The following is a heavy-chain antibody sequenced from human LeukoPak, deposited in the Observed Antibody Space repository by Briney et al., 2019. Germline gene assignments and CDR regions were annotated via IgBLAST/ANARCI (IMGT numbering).Heavy chain of an antibody. V-gene: IGHV3-30*02. D-gene: IGHD3-22*01. J-gene: IGHJ1*01. CDR2: IRYDGSNK. CDR3: AKGGNYYDSSGYYYGGYFQH. CDR1: GFTFSSYG. Sequence: GGSLRLSCAASGFTFSSYGMHWVRQAPGKGLEWVAFIRYDGSNKYYADSVKGRFTISRDNSKNTLYLQMNSQRAEDTAVYYCAKGGNYYDSSGYYYGGYFQHWGQGTLVTVSS.